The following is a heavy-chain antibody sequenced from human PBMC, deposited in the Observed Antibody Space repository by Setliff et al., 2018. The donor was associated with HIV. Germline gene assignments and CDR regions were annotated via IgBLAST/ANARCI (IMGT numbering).Heavy chain of an antibody. CDR1: GGSFSGYY. CDR2: VSYSGNT. CDR3: ARGDYYDSSGYEGLDS. J-gene: IGHJ4*02. D-gene: IGHD3-22*01. Sequence: SETLSLTCAVYGGSFSGYYWSWIRQSPGKGLEWIGEVSYSGNTNYNPSLKSRLNISVDKSKNQFPLKVSSVTAADTAVYYCARGDYYDSSGYEGLDSWGQGTLVTVSS. V-gene: IGHV4-34*01.